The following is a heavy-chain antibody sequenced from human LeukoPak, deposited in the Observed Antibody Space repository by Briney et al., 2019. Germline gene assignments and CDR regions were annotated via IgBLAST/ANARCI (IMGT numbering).Heavy chain of an antibody. J-gene: IGHJ4*02. D-gene: IGHD1-14*01. CDR3: AREILGGFNPGAY. V-gene: IGHV4-4*02. Sequence: SETLSLTCTVSLDSPTSNFWSWVRQPPGKGLEWIGGIHRSGSPNYNPSLQSRVTISIDRSRNQIALELSSVTAADTAVYYCAREILGGFNPGAYWGQGTLVTVSS. CDR1: LDSPTSNF. CDR2: IHRSGSP.